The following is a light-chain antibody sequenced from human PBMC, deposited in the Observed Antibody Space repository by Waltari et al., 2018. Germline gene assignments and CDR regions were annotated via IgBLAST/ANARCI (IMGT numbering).Light chain of an antibody. V-gene: IGLV1-44*01. J-gene: IGLJ1*01. Sequence: QSVLTQPPSASGTPGQRVTIPCSGSSSNIGGNTVNWYQQLPGRAPQPLSYGNNPRPLGVPYRFSCSKSGTSASLVISGLQSEDEADYYCATWDDSLSCFYVFGAGTRVTVL. CDR1: SSNIGGNT. CDR3: ATWDDSLSCFYV. CDR2: GNN.